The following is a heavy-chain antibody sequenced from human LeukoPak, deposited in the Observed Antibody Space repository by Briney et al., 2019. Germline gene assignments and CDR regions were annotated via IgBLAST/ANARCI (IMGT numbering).Heavy chain of an antibody. D-gene: IGHD3-22*01. CDR1: GGSFSGYY. CDR3: AREHHYDTSGYYAPDAFDI. J-gene: IGHJ3*02. Sequence: SETLSLTCAVYGGSFSGYYWSWIRQPPGKGLEWIGEINHSGSTNYNPSLKSRVTISVDTSKNQFSLKLSSVTAADTAVYYCAREHHYDTSGYYAPDAFDIWGQGTMVTVSS. CDR2: INHSGST. V-gene: IGHV4-34*01.